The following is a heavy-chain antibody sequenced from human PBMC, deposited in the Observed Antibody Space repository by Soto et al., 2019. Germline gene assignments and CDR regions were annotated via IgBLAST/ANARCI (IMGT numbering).Heavy chain of an antibody. CDR2: IIPLLGST. V-gene: IGHV1-69*01. CDR1: GGPFSSQA. J-gene: IGHJ6*02. Sequence: QVQVEQSGAEVKKPGSSLKVSCKTSGGPFSSQAFNWVRQARGHGLEWMGGIIPLLGSTTYAQKFQDRVTFIADESTSTVYMELRSLRAEDTATYFCAMSDGPNVYYGIDVWGRGTTVTGSS. D-gene: IGHD3-16*01. CDR3: AMSDGPNVYYGIDV.